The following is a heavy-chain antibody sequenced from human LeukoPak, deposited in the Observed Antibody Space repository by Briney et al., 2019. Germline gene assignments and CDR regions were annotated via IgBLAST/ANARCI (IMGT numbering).Heavy chain of an antibody. CDR3: ASGLRIVVVTAAAFDI. V-gene: IGHV4-61*02. D-gene: IGHD2-21*02. Sequence: SETLSLTCTVSGASISSGSYYWSWIRQPAGKGLEWIGRINASGSTNYNPSLKSRVTISVDTSKNQFSLKLSSVTAADTAVYYCASGLRIVVVTAAAFDIWGQGTMVTVSS. CDR2: INASGST. CDR1: GASISSGSYY. J-gene: IGHJ3*02.